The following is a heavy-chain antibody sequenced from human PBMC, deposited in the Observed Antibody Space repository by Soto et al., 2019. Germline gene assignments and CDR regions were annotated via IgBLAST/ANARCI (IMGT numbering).Heavy chain of an antibody. Sequence: SETLSLTCAVYVGSFSGYYWTWIRQPPGKGLEWIGEINHSGSTNYNPSLKSRVTISVDTSKNQFSLKLTSVTAADTAVYYCARGYDILTGYSHWFDPWGQGTLVNVSS. CDR2: INHSGST. CDR1: VGSFSGYY. V-gene: IGHV4-34*01. CDR3: ARGYDILTGYSHWFDP. D-gene: IGHD3-9*01. J-gene: IGHJ5*02.